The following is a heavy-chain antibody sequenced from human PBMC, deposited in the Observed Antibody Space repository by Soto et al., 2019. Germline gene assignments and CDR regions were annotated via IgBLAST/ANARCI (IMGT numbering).Heavy chain of an antibody. J-gene: IGHJ4*02. CDR3: ARHHYYYDSSGYYRN. D-gene: IGHD3-22*01. CDR1: GYSFTSYW. CDR2: IDPSDSYT. Sequence: LKISCKGSGYSFTSYWISWVRQMPGKGLEWMGRIDPSDSYTNYSPSFQGHVTISADKSISTAYLQWSSLKASDTAMYYCARHHYYYDSSGYYRNWGQGTLVTVSS. V-gene: IGHV5-10-1*01.